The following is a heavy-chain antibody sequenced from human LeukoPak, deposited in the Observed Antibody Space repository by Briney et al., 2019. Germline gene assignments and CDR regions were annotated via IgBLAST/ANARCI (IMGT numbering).Heavy chain of an antibody. Sequence: GGSLRLSCAASGFTFNDYAMYWVRQAPGKGLEWVTLISYDGYDKSYADSVRDRFTISRDNSKNTLYLQMNSLRAEDTAVYYCANAGRDSSSTISCGMDVWGQGTTVTVSS. V-gene: IGHV3-30-3*01. CDR3: ANAGRDSSSTISCGMDV. J-gene: IGHJ6*02. D-gene: IGHD6-13*01. CDR1: GFTFNDYA. CDR2: ISYDGYDK.